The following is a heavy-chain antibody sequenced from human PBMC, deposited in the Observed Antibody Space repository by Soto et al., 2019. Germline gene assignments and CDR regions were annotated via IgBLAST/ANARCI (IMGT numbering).Heavy chain of an antibody. V-gene: IGHV3-33*01. CDR3: ARWGIAAGDY. CDR2: IWYDGSNK. CDR1: GFTFSSYG. J-gene: IGHJ4*02. D-gene: IGHD6-13*01. Sequence: QVQLVESGGGVVQPGRSLRLSCAASGFTFSSYGMHWVRQAPGKGLEWVAVIWYDGSNKYYADSVKGRFTISRDNSKNTLYLQMNSLRAEDTAVYSGARWGIAAGDYWGQGTLVTVSS.